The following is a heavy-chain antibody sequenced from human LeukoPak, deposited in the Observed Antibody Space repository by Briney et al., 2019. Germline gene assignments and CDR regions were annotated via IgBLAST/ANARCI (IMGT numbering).Heavy chain of an antibody. D-gene: IGHD6-19*01. J-gene: IGHJ4*02. Sequence: GGSLRLSCAASGFTFSSYWMHWVRQAPGKGLVWVSRINSDGSSTSYADSVKGRFTISRDNAKNTLYLQMNSLRAEDTAVYYCARAPQWPWYYFDYWGQGTLFTVSS. V-gene: IGHV3-74*01. CDR3: ARAPQWPWYYFDY. CDR2: INSDGSST. CDR1: GFTFSSYW.